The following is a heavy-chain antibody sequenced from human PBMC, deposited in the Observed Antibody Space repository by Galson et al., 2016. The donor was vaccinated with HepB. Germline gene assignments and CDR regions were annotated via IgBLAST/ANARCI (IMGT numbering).Heavy chain of an antibody. J-gene: IGHJ5*02. CDR1: GYSFVNYW. D-gene: IGHD2-21*01. CDR2: INPADSET. V-gene: IGHV5-51*01. CDR3: ARPYCPPCGPGSRVRDP. Sequence: QSGAEVKKPGESLKISCKASGYSFVNYWIVWVRQMPGKGLEWMGIINPADSETRYSPSFQGQVTISADRSISTAFLQRNSMRASDTAMYSCARPYCPPCGPGSRVRDPWGQGTLVTVAA.